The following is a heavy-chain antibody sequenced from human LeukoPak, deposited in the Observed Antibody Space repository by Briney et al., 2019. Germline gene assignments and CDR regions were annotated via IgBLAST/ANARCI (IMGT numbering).Heavy chain of an antibody. V-gene: IGHV1-2*02. CDR1: GYTFTGYY. Sequence: ALVKVSCKASGYTFTGYYMHWVRQAPGQGLEWMGWINPNSGGTNYAQKFQGRVTMTRDTSISTAYMELSRLRSDDTAVYYCARVEGGWDSSGYYFEYFQHWGQGTLVTVSS. J-gene: IGHJ1*01. CDR3: ARVEGGWDSSGYYFEYFQH. CDR2: INPNSGGT. D-gene: IGHD3-22*01.